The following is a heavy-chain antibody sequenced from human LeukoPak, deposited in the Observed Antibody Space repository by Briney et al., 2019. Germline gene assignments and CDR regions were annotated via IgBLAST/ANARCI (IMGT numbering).Heavy chain of an antibody. CDR1: GYSISSGYY. Sequence: SETLSLTCTVSGYSISSGYYWGWIRQPPGKGLEWIGIIYHSESTYSNPSLKRRVTISLDRSKNHFSLNLSSVTAADTAVYYCAREYSTSSYFDYWGQGTRVTVSS. J-gene: IGHJ4*02. D-gene: IGHD6-6*01. V-gene: IGHV4-38-2*02. CDR2: IYHSEST. CDR3: AREYSTSSYFDY.